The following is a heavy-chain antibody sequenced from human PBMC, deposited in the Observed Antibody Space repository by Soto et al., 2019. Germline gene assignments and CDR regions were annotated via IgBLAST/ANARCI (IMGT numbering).Heavy chain of an antibody. D-gene: IGHD6-13*01. CDR1: GGSFSSGAYY. CDR3: ARVSATGTRWFAP. CDR2: ISYRRTP. J-gene: IGHJ5*02. Sequence: QVQLQESGPGLVKPSQNLSLTCTVSGGSFSSGAYYWSWVRRHPGMGLEWIGYISYRRTPYYNPSHKSRLTISVDASKTQFSLRLSSVNAGDTAVYYCARVSATGTRWFAPWGQGTLVTVSS. V-gene: IGHV4-31*03.